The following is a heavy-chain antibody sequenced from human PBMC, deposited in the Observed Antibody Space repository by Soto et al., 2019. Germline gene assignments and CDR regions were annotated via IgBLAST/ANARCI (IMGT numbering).Heavy chain of an antibody. CDR3: ASPSSGSSSFSQHILHHYSYGVDV. CDR2: IIPMFGTP. V-gene: IGHV1-69*13. Sequence: SVKVSCKASGGTFSSYAISWVRQAPGQGLEWXXGIIPMFGTPNYAQQFQGRVTFAADESTGTPGMELSSLRSEDTAIYYCASPSSGSSSFSQHILHHYSYGVDVCPQVTTLPLTS. D-gene: IGHD3-3*02. CDR1: GGTFSSYA. J-gene: IGHJ6*02.